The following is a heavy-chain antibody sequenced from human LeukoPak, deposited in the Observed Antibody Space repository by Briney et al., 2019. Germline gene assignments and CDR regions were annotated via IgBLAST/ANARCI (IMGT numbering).Heavy chain of an antibody. Sequence: PGRSLRLSCAASGFNFRSYWMKWVRQAPGKGLEWVANIKEDGSKKYYVDSVKGRFTISRDNAENSLYLQMNSLRVEDTAVYYCARGSAWERGSYDYWGQGTLVTVSS. CDR3: ARGSAWERGSYDY. CDR2: IKEDGSKK. J-gene: IGHJ4*02. D-gene: IGHD1-26*01. V-gene: IGHV3-7*05. CDR1: GFNFRSYW.